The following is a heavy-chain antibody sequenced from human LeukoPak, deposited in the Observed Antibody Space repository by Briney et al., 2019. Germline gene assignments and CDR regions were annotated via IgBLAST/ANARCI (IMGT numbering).Heavy chain of an antibody. CDR2: IYSGGST. CDR3: ARDPPPGRNYFDY. J-gene: IGHJ4*02. Sequence: GGSLRLSCAASGFTVSSNYMSWVRQAPGKGLEWVSVIYSGGSTYYAGSVKGRFTISRDNSKNTLYLQMNSLRAEDTAVYYCARDPPPGRNYFDYWGQGTLVTVSS. V-gene: IGHV3-53*01. CDR1: GFTVSSNY.